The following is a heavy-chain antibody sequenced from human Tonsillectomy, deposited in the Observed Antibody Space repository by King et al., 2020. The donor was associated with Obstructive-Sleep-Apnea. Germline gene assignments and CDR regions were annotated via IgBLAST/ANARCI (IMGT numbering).Heavy chain of an antibody. CDR1: GFTFSTYW. V-gene: IGHV3-7*03. D-gene: IGHD5-18*01. J-gene: IGHJ4*02. CDR3: ARENDNDTYGYSHYFDY. CDR2: IRQDGTEM. Sequence: VQLVESGGGVVQPGRSLRLSCAASGFTFSTYWMTWVRQAPGKGLEWVANIRQDGTEMYYVDSVKGRFTISRDNAKNSLYLQMISLRAEDTAVYYCARENDNDTYGYSHYFDYWGQGTLVTVSS.